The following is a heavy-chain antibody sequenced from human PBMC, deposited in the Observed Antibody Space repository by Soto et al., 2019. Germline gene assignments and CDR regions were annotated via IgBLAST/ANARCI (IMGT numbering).Heavy chain of an antibody. Sequence: EVQLAESGGGMVQPGGSLRLSCVASGFTFSSYDMHWVRQAPGKGLEYVSSISSNGGTTYYGNSVKGRFTISRDNSKNTRYLHMGSLKDENMAVYYCVRRVSGNYDYWGQGNLVTVSS. CDR3: VRRVSGNYDY. CDR2: ISSNGGTT. V-gene: IGHV3-64*01. J-gene: IGHJ4*02. D-gene: IGHD1-7*01. CDR1: GFTFSSYD.